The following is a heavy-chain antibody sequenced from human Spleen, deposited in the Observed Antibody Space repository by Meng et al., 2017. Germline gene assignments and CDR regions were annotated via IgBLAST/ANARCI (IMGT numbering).Heavy chain of an antibody. Sequence: QVQQQQWGAGLLKPSETRSLTCVVSGGSFSDYCWSWIRQPPGKGLEWIGEINHSGSTNYNPSLESRATISVDTSQNNLSLKLSSVTAADSAVYYCARGPTTMAHDFDYWGQGTLVTVSS. CDR3: ARGPTTMAHDFDY. CDR2: INHSGST. V-gene: IGHV4-34*01. D-gene: IGHD4-11*01. J-gene: IGHJ4*02. CDR1: GGSFSDYC.